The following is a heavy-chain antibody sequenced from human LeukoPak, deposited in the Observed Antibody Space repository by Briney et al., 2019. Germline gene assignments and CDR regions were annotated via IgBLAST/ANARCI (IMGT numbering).Heavy chain of an antibody. J-gene: IGHJ6*02. Sequence: GRSLRLSCAASGFRFDDYAMRWVRQAPGKGLEWVSSINWNSGSLGYADSVKGRFTISRDNAKKSLYLQMNSLRGEDTGLYYCAKDTGAFYYYTMDVWGQGTTVTVSS. V-gene: IGHV3-9*01. CDR1: GFRFDDYA. CDR3: AKDTGAFYYYTMDV. D-gene: IGHD3-10*01. CDR2: INWNSGSL.